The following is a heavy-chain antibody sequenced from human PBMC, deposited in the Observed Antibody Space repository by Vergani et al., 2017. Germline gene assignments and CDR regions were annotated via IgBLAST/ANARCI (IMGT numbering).Heavy chain of an antibody. Sequence: EVQLVQSGAEVKKPGESLKISCEGSGYTFTDYWVGRVRQKRVKGLEWMGVIHARDSITGYSLYFEGMVTISADKSINTAYLEWESLRASDSAMYYCERRMWDLLVVDHWGQGTLVNV. CDR3: ERRMWDLLVVDH. CDR1: GYTFTDYW. V-gene: IGHV5-51*01. J-gene: IGHJ4*02. CDR2: IHARDSIT. D-gene: IGHD6-13*01.